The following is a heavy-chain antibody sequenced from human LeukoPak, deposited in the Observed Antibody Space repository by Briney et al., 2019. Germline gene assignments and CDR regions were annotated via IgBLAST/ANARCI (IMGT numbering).Heavy chain of an antibody. CDR1: GYTFTSDG. CDR2: ISAYNGNT. V-gene: IGHV1-18*01. CDR3: ARGTPIVGAIVGLVLCAFDI. D-gene: IGHD1-26*01. J-gene: IGHJ3*02. Sequence: ASVKVSCKASGYTFTSDGISWVRQAPGQGLEWMGWISAYNGNTNYAQKLQGRVTMTTDTSTSTAYMELRSLRSDDTAVYYCARGTPIVGAIVGLVLCAFDIWGQGTMVTVSS.